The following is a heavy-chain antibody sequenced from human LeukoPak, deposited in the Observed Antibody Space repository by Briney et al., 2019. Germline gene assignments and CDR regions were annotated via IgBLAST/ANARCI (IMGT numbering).Heavy chain of an antibody. CDR1: GYSISSGFY. Sequence: PSETLSLTCTVSGYSISSGFYWGWIRQPPGKGLEWIGSIYHSGSTHYNSSLKSRVTISVDTSKNQLSLKLSSVTAADTAVYFCARVHLPQGWFDPWGQGTLVTVSS. V-gene: IGHV4-38-2*02. J-gene: IGHJ5*02. D-gene: IGHD3-3*02. CDR2: IYHSGST. CDR3: ARVHLPQGWFDP.